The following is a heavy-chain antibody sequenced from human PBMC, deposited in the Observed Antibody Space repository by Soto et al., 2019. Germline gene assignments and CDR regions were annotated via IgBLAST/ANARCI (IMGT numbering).Heavy chain of an antibody. CDR1: GFTFTRYS. Sequence: EVQLVESGGGLVKPGGSLRLSCAASGFTFTRYSMNWFRHSPGKGLEWVSSISSTTNYIYYGDSMKGRFTISRDNAKNSLYLEMNSLRAEDTAVYYCARESEDLTSNFDYWGQGTLVTVSS. V-gene: IGHV3-21*06. CDR3: ARESEDLTSNFDY. J-gene: IGHJ4*02. CDR2: ISSTTNYI.